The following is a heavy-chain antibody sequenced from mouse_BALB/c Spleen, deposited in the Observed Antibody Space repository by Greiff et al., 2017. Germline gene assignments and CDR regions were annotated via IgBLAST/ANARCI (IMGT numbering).Heavy chain of an antibody. CDR3: ARDQYDYDVAY. J-gene: IGHJ3*01. D-gene: IGHD2-4*01. CDR2: ISDGGSYT. V-gene: IGHV5-4*02. CDR1: GFTFSDYY. Sequence: DVKLVESGGGLVKPGGSLKLSCAASGFTFSDYYMYWVRQTPEKRLEWVATISDGGSYTYYPDSVKGRFTISRDNAKNNLYLQMSSLKSEDTAMYYCARDQYDYDVAYWGQGTLVTVSA.